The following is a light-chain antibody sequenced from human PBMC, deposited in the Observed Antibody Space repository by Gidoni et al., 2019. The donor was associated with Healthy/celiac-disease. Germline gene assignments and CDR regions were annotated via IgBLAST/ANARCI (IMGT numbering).Light chain of an antibody. J-gene: IGLJ2*01. V-gene: IGLV3-19*01. CDR3: NSRGSSGNHPVV. Sequence: SSELTQDPAVSVAFGQTVRSTRQGDSLRSYYASWYQQKPGQAPVLVIYGKNNRPSGIPDRFSGSSTGNTASLTITGAKAEDEADYYCNSRGSSGNHPVVFGGGTKLTVL. CDR1: SLRSYY. CDR2: GKN.